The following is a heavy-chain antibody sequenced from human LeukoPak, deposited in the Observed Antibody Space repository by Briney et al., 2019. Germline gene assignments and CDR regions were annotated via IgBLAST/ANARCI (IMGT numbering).Heavy chain of an antibody. D-gene: IGHD2-2*01. Sequence: ASVKVSCKASGYSFTGHYMHWVRQAPGQGLEWIGWLNTYSGDTKYAQNFQGRVTMTRDTSISTAYMELGRLTSDDTAVYYCARFEDRGLVPAAFYWGQGTLVAVSS. J-gene: IGHJ4*02. CDR1: GYSFTGHY. CDR3: ARFEDRGLVPAAFY. V-gene: IGHV1-2*02. CDR2: LNTYSGDT.